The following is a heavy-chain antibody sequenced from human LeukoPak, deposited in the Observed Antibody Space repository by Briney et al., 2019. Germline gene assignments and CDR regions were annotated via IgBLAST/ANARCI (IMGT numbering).Heavy chain of an antibody. CDR1: GYTFTGYY. J-gene: IGHJ3*02. CDR3: ARFSYCSSTSCAGGALDI. V-gene: IGHV1-2*02. CDR2: INPNSGGT. D-gene: IGHD2-2*01. Sequence: ASVKVSCKASGYTFTGYYMHWVRQAPGQGLEWMGWINPNSGGTNYAQKFQGRVTMTRDTSISTAYMELSRLRSDDTAVYYCARFSYCSSTSCAGGALDIWGQGTMVTVSS.